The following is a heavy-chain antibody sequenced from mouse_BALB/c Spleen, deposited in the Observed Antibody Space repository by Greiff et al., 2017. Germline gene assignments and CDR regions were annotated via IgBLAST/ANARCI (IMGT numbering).Heavy chain of an antibody. Sequence: EVKLMESGPGLVKPSQSLSLTCTVTGYSITSDYAWNWIRQFPGNKLEWMGYISYSGSTSYNPSLKSRISITRDTSKNQFFLQLNSVTTEDTATYYCAGGIYYDYDVRFAYWGQGTLVTVSA. CDR1: GYSITSDYA. V-gene: IGHV3-2*02. D-gene: IGHD2-4*01. CDR3: AGGIYYDYDVRFAY. CDR2: ISYSGST. J-gene: IGHJ3*01.